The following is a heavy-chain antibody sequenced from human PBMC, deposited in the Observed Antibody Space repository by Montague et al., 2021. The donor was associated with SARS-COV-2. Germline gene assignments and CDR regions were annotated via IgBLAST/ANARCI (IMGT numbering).Heavy chain of an antibody. D-gene: IGHD3-9*01. CDR1: GFTFSSYG. J-gene: IGHJ6*02. CDR3: ARDPKYYDILTGYLIARSYYYSYGMDV. CDR2: ISYDGSNK. Sequence: SLRLSCAASGFTFSSYGMHWVRQAPGKGLEWVAVISYDGSNKYYADSVKGRFTISRDNSKNTLYLQMNSLRAEDTAVYYCARDPKYYDILTGYLIARSYYYSYGMDVWGQGTTVTVSS. V-gene: IGHV3-33*05.